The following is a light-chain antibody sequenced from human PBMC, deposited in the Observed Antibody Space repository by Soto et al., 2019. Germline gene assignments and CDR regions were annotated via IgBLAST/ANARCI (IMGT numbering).Light chain of an antibody. CDR2: EVS. CDR1: SSDVGGYRY. J-gene: IGLJ3*02. Sequence: QSALTQPASVSGSPGQSITISCTGTSSDVGGYRYVSWYQQHPGRAPKLVIFEVSYRPSGVSNRFSGSKSGNTASLTISGLQAEDEADYYCSSYTSSSTPVVFGGGTKVTVL. CDR3: SSYTSSSTPVV. V-gene: IGLV2-14*01.